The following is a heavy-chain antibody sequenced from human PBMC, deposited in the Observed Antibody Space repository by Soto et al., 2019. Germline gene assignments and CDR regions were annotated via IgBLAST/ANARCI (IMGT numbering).Heavy chain of an antibody. D-gene: IGHD6-25*01. CDR2: ISGSGGTT. CDR3: AKFFVETGGSSGWDWSFQY. CDR1: GFTFSSYA. Sequence: GGSLRLSCAASGFTFSSYAMSWVRQAPGKGLEWVSAISGSGGTTYYADSVKGRFTISRDNSKNTLFLQMNSLRAEDTAVYYCAKFFVETGGSSGWDWSFQYWGQGTLVNVSS. V-gene: IGHV3-23*01. J-gene: IGHJ4*01.